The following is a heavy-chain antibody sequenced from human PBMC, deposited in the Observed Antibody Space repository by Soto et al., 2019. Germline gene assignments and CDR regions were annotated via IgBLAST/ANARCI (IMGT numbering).Heavy chain of an antibody. V-gene: IGHV4-30-2*01. CDR2: MYHSGSA. D-gene: IGHD2-15*01. CDR3: ASSFYGDFDY. CDR1: DGSISSGGYS. J-gene: IGHJ4*02. Sequence: SETLSLTCPASDGSISSGGYSLRWVRQPPGKGLEWIGYMYHSGSAYYNPSLKSRVTISVDRSKNQFSLKLNSVTAADTAVYYCASSFYGDFDYWGQGTLVTVSA.